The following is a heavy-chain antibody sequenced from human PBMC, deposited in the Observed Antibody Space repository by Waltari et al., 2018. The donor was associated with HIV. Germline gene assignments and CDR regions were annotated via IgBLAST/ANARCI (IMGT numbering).Heavy chain of an antibody. Sequence: QVQLQESGPGLVNPSETLSLTCTVSGYSLNHYYWIWIRQPPGKGLDWIGYMSYTGKTNYNPSLKSRVTISVDTSKNQVSLKLSPVTATDTAVYFCARAGRNGHKTGWFDPWGQGTLVTVSS. J-gene: IGHJ5*02. D-gene: IGHD2-8*01. CDR3: ARAGRNGHKTGWFDP. V-gene: IGHV4-59*01. CDR1: GYSLNHYY. CDR2: MSYTGKT.